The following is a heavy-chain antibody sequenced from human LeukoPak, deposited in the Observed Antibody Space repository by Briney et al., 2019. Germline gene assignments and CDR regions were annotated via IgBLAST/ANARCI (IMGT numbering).Heavy chain of an antibody. D-gene: IGHD3-10*01. CDR2: IHPRRGDT. V-gene: IGHV1-2*02. CDR1: GYSFTAFY. J-gene: IGHJ3*01. CDR3: TGDISGLDAFDV. Sequence: APVKVSCKTSGYSFTAFYIHWVRQAPGQGLEWMGWIHPRRGDTNYAQKFQGRVTMTRDTSISTAYMVLSSLRSDDTAVYFCTGDISGLDAFDVWGQGTMVTVSS.